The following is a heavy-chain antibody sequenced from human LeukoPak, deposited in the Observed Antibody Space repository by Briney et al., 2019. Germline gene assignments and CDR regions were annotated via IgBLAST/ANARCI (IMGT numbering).Heavy chain of an antibody. D-gene: IGHD6-13*01. CDR3: ARNIRGSSWYGPYYYYMDV. CDR2: MNPNSGNT. CDR1: GYTFTSYD. Sequence: ASVKVSCKASGYTFTSYDISWVRQATGQGLEWMGWMNPNSGNTGYAQKFQGRVTMTRNTSISTAYMELSSLRSEDTAVYYCARNIRGSSWYGPYYYYMDVWGKGTTVTISS. V-gene: IGHV1-8*01. J-gene: IGHJ6*03.